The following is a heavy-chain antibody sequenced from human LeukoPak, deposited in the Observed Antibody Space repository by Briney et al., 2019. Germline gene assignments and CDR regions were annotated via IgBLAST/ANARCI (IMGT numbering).Heavy chain of an antibody. J-gene: IGHJ6*02. D-gene: IGHD3-22*01. CDR2: INPSGTSR. CDR3: ARPFTYHYDNSGPLRYYYGMDV. V-gene: IGHV1-46*02. Sequence: ASVKVSCKASGYSFNTDYMHWVRQAPGQGLEWMGIINPSGTSRSYAQKFQGRVTMTRDTSTSTVYMELSSLRYEDTAVYYCARPFTYHYDNSGPLRYYYGMDVWGQGTTVTVSS. CDR1: GYSFNTDY.